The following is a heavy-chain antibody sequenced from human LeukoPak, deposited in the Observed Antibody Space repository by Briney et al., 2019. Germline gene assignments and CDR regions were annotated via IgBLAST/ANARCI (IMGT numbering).Heavy chain of an antibody. Sequence: SETLSLTCSVSGXSVSSGISYWSWIRQPPGKGLEWIGNIYDSGSTNYNPSLKSRLTISVDTSKNQCSLKLSSVTAADTAVYYCARQSISGSSLSYFDYWGQGTLVNVSS. V-gene: IGHV4-61*01. CDR1: GXSVSSGISY. J-gene: IGHJ4*02. CDR3: ARQSISGSSLSYFDY. CDR2: IYDSGST. D-gene: IGHD3-22*01.